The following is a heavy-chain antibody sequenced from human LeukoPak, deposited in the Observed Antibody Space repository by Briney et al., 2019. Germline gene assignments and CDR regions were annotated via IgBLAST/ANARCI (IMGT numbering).Heavy chain of an antibody. J-gene: IGHJ4*02. D-gene: IGHD3-22*01. CDR1: GFTFSSYS. CDR3: AKDPRSSSSGYYYPFDY. V-gene: IGHV3-21*04. Sequence: PGGSLRLSCAASGFTFSSYSLNWVRQAPGKGLEWVSSISSSGSYIYYADSVKGRFTISRDNSKNTLYLQMNSLRAEDTAVYYCAKDPRSSSSGYYYPFDYWGQGTLVTVSS. CDR2: ISSSGSYI.